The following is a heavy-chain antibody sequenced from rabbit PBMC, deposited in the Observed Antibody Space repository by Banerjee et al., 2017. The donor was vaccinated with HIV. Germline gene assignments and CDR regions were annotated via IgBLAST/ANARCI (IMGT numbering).Heavy chain of an antibody. J-gene: IGHJ4*01. Sequence: QEQLEESGGDLVKPGASLTLTCTASGFSFSSSYWICWVRQAPGKGLEWIACIYAGSSGSTYYASWAKGRFTISKTSSTTVTLQMTSLTAADTATYFCARRAGYGDGYGTFNLWGPGTLVTVS. CDR3: ARRAGYGDGYGTFNL. V-gene: IGHV1S45*01. D-gene: IGHD6-1*01. CDR1: GFSFSSSYW. CDR2: IYAGSSGST.